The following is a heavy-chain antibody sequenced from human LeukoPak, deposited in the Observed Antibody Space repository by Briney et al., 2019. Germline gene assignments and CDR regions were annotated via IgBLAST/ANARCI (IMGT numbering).Heavy chain of an antibody. J-gene: IGHJ4*02. CDR2: INPNSGGT. CDR3: ARDEDGPYYYDSRVDY. Sequence: ASVKVSCKASGYTFTGYYMHWVRQAPGQGLEWMGRINPNSGGTNYAQKLQGRVTMTTDTSTSTAYMEQRSLRSDDTAVYYCARDEDGPYYYDSRVDYWGQGTLVTVSS. D-gene: IGHD3-22*01. CDR1: GYTFTGYY. V-gene: IGHV1-2*06.